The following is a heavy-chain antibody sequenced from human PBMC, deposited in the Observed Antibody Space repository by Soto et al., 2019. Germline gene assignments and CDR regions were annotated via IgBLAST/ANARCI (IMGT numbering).Heavy chain of an antibody. J-gene: IGHJ4*02. CDR3: GRDGALGDTAVVDS. D-gene: IGHD5-18*01. CDR2: IWYDGSNK. V-gene: IGHV3-33*01. Sequence: QVQLVESGGGVVQPGTSLRLSCAASGFTFSTYGMHWVRQAPGKGLEWVAVIWYDGSNKYHGDSLKGRFTISRDNSKNTLYLQINNLRAEDTAVYYYGRDGALGDTAVVDSWGQGTLVTVSS. CDR1: GFTFSTYG.